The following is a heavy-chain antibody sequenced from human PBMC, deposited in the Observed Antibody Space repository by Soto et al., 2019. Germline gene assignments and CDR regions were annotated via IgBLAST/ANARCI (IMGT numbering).Heavy chain of an antibody. Sequence: QLQLQESGPGLVKPSETLSLTCTVSGGSISSSSYYWGWIRQPPGKGLEWIGSIYYSGRTYYNPSLKSRVTISVDTSKNQFSLKLSSVTAADTAVYYCARRISSSPVYFDYWGQGTLVTVSS. D-gene: IGHD6-13*01. CDR3: ARRISSSPVYFDY. CDR1: GGSISSSSYY. J-gene: IGHJ4*02. V-gene: IGHV4-39*01. CDR2: IYYSGRT.